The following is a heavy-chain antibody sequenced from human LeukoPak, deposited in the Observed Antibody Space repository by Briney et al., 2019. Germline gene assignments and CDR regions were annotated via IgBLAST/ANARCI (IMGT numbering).Heavy chain of an antibody. CDR3: VTMASNVFHY. V-gene: IGHV3-7*03. CDR2: IKPDGTEK. CDR1: GFPFNPYW. Sequence: GGSLRLSCAAYGFPFNPYWMSWIRQAPGKVLEWVANIKPDGTEKYYRDSLKGRFIISNDNAKKSVYLQMNSLRVEDTAVYYCVTMASNVFHYWGQGTLVTVSS. D-gene: IGHD5-24*01. J-gene: IGHJ4*02.